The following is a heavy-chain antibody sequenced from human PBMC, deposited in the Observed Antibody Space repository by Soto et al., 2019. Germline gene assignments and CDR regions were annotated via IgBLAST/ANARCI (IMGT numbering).Heavy chain of an antibody. CDR3: ARGWDYGMDV. J-gene: IGHJ6*02. V-gene: IGHV4-34*01. CDR2: INHSGST. CDR1: GGSFSGYY. D-gene: IGHD1-26*01. Sequence: SETLSLTCAVYGGSFSGYYWSWIRQPPGKGLEWIGEINHSGSTNYNPSLKCRVTISVDTSKNQFSLKLSSVTAADTAVYYCARGWDYGMDVWGQGTTVTVSS.